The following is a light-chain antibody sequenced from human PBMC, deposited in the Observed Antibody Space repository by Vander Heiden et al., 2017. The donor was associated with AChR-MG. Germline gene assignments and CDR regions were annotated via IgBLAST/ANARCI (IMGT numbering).Light chain of an antibody. CDR3: QQDDNLPRT. CDR1: QDISNY. CDR2: DAS. V-gene: IGKV1-33*01. Sequence: DIQMTQSPSSLSASVGDRVTITCQASQDISNYLNWYQQKPGKAPKLLIYDASNLETGVPSRFSGSGSGTDFTFTTSSLQPEDIATYYCQQDDNLPRTFGQGTKLEIK. J-gene: IGKJ2*01.